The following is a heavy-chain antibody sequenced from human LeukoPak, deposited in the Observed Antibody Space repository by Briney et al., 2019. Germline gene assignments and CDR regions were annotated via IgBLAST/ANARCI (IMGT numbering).Heavy chain of an antibody. V-gene: IGHV1-69*04. CDR2: IIPILGIA. CDR3: ARAGYDDYYYYYGMDV. J-gene: IGHJ6*02. Sequence: ASVKVSCKASEGTFSSYAISWVRQAPGQGLEWMGRIIPILGIANYAQKFQGRVTITADKSTSTAYMELSSLRSEDTAVYYCARAGYDDYYYYYGMDVWGQGTTVTVSS. CDR1: EGTFSSYA. D-gene: IGHD3-3*01.